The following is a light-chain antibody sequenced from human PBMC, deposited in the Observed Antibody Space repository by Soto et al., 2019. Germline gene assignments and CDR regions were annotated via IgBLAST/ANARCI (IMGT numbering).Light chain of an antibody. Sequence: DIQMTQSPSTLSASVGDRVAITCRASHSISGWLAWYQQKPGKAPTLLIYGASSLQTGVPSRFSGSGSGTEFTLTISSLQPDDVGTYYCQHFNSDPWTFGQGTKVESK. V-gene: IGKV1-5*01. J-gene: IGKJ1*01. CDR1: HSISGW. CDR2: GAS. CDR3: QHFNSDPWT.